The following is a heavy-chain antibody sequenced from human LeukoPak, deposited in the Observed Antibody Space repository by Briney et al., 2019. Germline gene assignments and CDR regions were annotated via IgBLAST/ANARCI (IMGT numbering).Heavy chain of an antibody. Sequence: GASVKVSCKASGYPFTGYYLHWVRQAPGQGLEWMGWINPNSGFTNYAQKFQGRVTLTRDTSIRTAYLELSRLRSDGTAVYYCARDGGMDVWGQGTTVTVSS. CDR3: ARDGGMDV. CDR2: INPNSGFT. V-gene: IGHV1-2*02. CDR1: GYPFTGYY. J-gene: IGHJ6*02.